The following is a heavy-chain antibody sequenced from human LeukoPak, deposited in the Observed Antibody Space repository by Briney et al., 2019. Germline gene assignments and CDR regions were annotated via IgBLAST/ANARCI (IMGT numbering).Heavy chain of an antibody. CDR1: GGSISSYY. J-gene: IGHJ6*03. V-gene: IGHV4-59*01. Sequence: SETLSLTCTVSGGSISSYYWSWIRQPPGKGLEWIGYIYYSGSTNHNPSLKSRVTISVDTSKNQFSLKLSSVTAADTAVYYCARTTEAHSWRTRYYDYYMDVWGKGTTVTVSS. D-gene: IGHD6-13*01. CDR2: IYYSGST. CDR3: ARTTEAHSWRTRYYDYYMDV.